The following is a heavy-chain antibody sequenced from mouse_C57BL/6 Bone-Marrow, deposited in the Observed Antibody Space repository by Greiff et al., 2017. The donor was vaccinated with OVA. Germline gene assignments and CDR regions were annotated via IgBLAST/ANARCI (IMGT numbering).Heavy chain of an antibody. J-gene: IGHJ2*01. V-gene: IGHV1-63*01. CDR1: GYTFTNYW. CDR3: ARGTPVYFDY. CDR2: IYPGGGYT. Sequence: VQLQQSGAELVRPGTSVKMSCKASGYTFTNYWIGWAKQRPGHGLEWIGDIYPGGGYTNYNEKFKGKATLTADKSSSTAYMQFSSLTSEDSAIYYCARGTPVYFDYWGQGTTLTVSS. D-gene: IGHD3-3*01.